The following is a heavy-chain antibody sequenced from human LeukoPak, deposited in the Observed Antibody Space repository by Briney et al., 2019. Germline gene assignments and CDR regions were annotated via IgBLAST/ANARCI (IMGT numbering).Heavy chain of an antibody. D-gene: IGHD6-19*01. CDR1: GFTFTSSA. CDR3: AAEKADYYGMDV. J-gene: IGHJ6*02. Sequence: VASVKVSCKASGFTFTSSAMQWVRQARGQRLEWIGWIVVGSGNTNYAQKFQERVTITRDMSTSTAYMELSSLRSEDTAMYYCAAEKADYYGMDVWGQGTTVTVSS. V-gene: IGHV1-58*02. CDR2: IVVGSGNT.